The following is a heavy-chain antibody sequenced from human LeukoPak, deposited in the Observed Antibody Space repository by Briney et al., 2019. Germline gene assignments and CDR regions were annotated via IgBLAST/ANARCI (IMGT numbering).Heavy chain of an antibody. Sequence: PGGSLRLSCEASGFTFDDYTMHWVRQSPGKGLEWVSLISWDGGTTYYADSVRGRFTISRDNAKNSLYLQMNSLRAEDTAVYYCARGRIGYCSSTSCPNWFDPWGQGTLVTVSS. CDR3: ARGRIGYCSSTSCPNWFDP. CDR1: GFTFDDYT. J-gene: IGHJ5*02. CDR2: ISWDGGTT. V-gene: IGHV3-43*01. D-gene: IGHD2-2*01.